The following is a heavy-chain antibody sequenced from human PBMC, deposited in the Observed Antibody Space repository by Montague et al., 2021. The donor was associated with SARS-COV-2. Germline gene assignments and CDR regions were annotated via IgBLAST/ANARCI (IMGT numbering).Heavy chain of an antibody. CDR3: ARHNPGGGVRP. J-gene: IGHJ5*02. D-gene: IGHD2-8*02. CDR1: GGSISSNY. CDR2: IYYSWSA. V-gene: IGHV4-59*08. Sequence: SETLSLTCTVSGGSISSNYWSWIRQPPGKGLEWIGYIYYSWSANYNPSLTIRGTITVDTSKNQSSLKLSTVTAADAAVYYCARHNPGGGVRPWGQGTLVTVSS.